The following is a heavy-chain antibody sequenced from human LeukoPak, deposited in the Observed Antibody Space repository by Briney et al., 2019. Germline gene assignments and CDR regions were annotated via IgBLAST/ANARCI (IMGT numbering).Heavy chain of an antibody. V-gene: IGHV4-38-2*01. Sequence: PGGSLTLSCAASGFSFSSYEMNWVRQAPGKGLEWIGIIYHSGSTYYNPSLNSRVTISVDTSKNQFSLKLSSVTAADRAVYYCARAGYSSGRTINYYSYMDVWGKGTTVTVSS. CDR1: GFSFSSYE. J-gene: IGHJ6*03. D-gene: IGHD6-19*01. CDR2: IYHSGST. CDR3: ARAGYSSGRTINYYSYMDV.